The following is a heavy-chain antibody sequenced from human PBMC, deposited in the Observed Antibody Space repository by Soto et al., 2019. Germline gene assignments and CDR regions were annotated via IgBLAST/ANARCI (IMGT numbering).Heavy chain of an antibody. CDR3: AKVTHGTPRLDEREVSYGDYGSGFDY. CDR1: GFTFDDYA. D-gene: IGHD4-17*01. CDR2: ISWNSGSI. J-gene: IGHJ4*02. V-gene: IGHV3-9*01. Sequence: GGSLRLSCAASGFTFDDYAMHWVRQAPGKGLEWVSGISWNSGSIGYADSVKGRFTISRDNAKNSLYLQMNSLRAEDTALYYCAKVTHGTPRLDEREVSYGDYGSGFDYWGQGTLVTVSS.